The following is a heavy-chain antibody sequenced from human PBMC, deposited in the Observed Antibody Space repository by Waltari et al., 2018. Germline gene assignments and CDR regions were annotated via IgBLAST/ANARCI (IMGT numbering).Heavy chain of an antibody. V-gene: IGHV4-4*07. CDR2: IYTSGST. CDR3: ARESGGYCSSTSCYTSTPRFDP. J-gene: IGHJ5*02. Sequence: QVQLQESGPGLVKPSETLSLTCTVSGGSISSYYWSWIRQPAGKGLEWIGRIYTSGSTNYNPSLKSRVTMSVDTSKNQFSLKLSSVTAADTAVYYCARESGGYCSSTSCYTSTPRFDPWGQGTLVTVSS. D-gene: IGHD2-2*02. CDR1: GGSISSYY.